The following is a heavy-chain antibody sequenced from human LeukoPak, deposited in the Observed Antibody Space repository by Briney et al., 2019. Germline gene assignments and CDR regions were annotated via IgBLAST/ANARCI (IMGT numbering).Heavy chain of an antibody. V-gene: IGHV3-33*06. CDR1: GLTFSSYD. CDR3: AKGLTSDQQY. D-gene: IGHD1/OR15-1a*01. Sequence: GLSLRLSCAASGLTFSSYDMHWARQAPGKGLEGVADIWYHGSNKFFADSVKGRFATSRDNSKNTMYLQMNSLSAEDTAVYYCAKGLTSDQQYWGQGTLVTVSS. J-gene: IGHJ4*02. CDR2: IWYHGSNK.